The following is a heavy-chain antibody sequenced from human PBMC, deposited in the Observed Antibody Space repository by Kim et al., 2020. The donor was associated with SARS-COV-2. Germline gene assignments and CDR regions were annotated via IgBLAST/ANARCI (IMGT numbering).Heavy chain of an antibody. D-gene: IGHD1-1*01. J-gene: IGHJ3*02. V-gene: IGHV3-30*07. CDR3: TRGMYTVTAGADVFDI. Sequence: LEGRFTISRDDSNNTVYTQMSSLRAEDTAVYYCTRGMYTVTAGADVFDIWGQGTMVTVSS.